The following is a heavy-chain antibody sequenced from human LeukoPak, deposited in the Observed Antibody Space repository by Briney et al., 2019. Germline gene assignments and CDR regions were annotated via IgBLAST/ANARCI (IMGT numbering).Heavy chain of an antibody. J-gene: IGHJ4*02. CDR3: ARRYCSGGSCYSVDY. D-gene: IGHD2-15*01. V-gene: IGHV3-7*01. CDR2: INKDGSEK. Sequence: PGGSLRLSCVASGFTFSSYWMSWVRQAPGKGLEWVANINKDGSEKYYLDSVKGGFTISRDNAMDSLYLQMNSLTAEDTAVYYCARRYCSGGSCYSVDYWGQGTLVTVSS. CDR1: GFTFSSYW.